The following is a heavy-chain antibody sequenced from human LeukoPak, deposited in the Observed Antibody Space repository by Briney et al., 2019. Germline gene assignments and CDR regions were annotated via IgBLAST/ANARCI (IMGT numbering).Heavy chain of an antibody. V-gene: IGHV3-53*01. D-gene: IGHD3-22*01. CDR1: GFSVSSNY. CDR2: IYSGGTT. J-gene: IGHJ4*02. CDR3: ARDPYDSSDYRTYYFDY. Sequence: GGSLRLSCAASGFSVSSNYVSWVRQAPGKGLEWVSVIYSGGTTYYADSIKGRFTISRDNAKNSLYLQMNSLRAEDTAFYYCARDPYDSSDYRTYYFDYWGQGTLVTVSS.